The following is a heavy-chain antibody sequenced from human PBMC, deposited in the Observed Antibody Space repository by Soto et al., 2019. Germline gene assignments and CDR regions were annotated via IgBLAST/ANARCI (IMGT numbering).Heavy chain of an antibody. V-gene: IGHV3-30*03. D-gene: IGHD4-17*01. Sequence: QVQLVESGGGVVQPWRSLRLSCAASGFTFSSYGMHWVRQAPGKGLEWVAVISYDGSNKYYADSVKGRFTISRDNSKNTLYLQMNSLRAEDTAVYYCARDLGDYGDYVGAFDIWGQGTMVTVSS. CDR3: ARDLGDYGDYVGAFDI. J-gene: IGHJ3*02. CDR2: ISYDGSNK. CDR1: GFTFSSYG.